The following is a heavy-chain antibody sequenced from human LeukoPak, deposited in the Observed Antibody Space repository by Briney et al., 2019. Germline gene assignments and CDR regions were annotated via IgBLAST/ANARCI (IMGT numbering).Heavy chain of an antibody. J-gene: IGHJ2*01. CDR2: INHSGST. CDR3: ARTRTVTPAWWYFDL. D-gene: IGHD4-17*01. Sequence: XSETLSLTCAVYGGSFSGYYWSWIRQPPGKGLEWIGEINHSGSTNYNPSLKSRVTISVDTSKNQFSLNLSSVTAADTAVYYCARTRTVTPAWWYFDLWGRGTLVTVSS. V-gene: IGHV4-34*01. CDR1: GGSFSGYY.